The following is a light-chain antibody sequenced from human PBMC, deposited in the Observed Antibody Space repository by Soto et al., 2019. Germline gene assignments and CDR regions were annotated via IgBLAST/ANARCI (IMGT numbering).Light chain of an antibody. Sequence: QSVLTQPASGSGSPGQSITISCTGTSSDVGGYNYVSWYQQHPGKAPKLMIYDVSNRPSGVSNRFSGSKSGNTASLTISGLQAEDEADYYCSSYTSSSTGVFGGGTKVTVL. CDR3: SSYTSSSTGV. CDR2: DVS. CDR1: SSDVGGYNY. J-gene: IGLJ2*01. V-gene: IGLV2-14*01.